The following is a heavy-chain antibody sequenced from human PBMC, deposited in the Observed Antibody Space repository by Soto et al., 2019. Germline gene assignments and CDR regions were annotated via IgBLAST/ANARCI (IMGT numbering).Heavy chain of an antibody. CDR2: INSDGGST. D-gene: IGHD3-9*01. CDR1: GFTFRNYW. V-gene: IGHV3-74*01. J-gene: IGHJ4*02. Sequence: PGGSLRLSCAASGFTFRNYWMHWVRQVPGKGLVWVSRINSDGGSTSYADSVKGRFTISRDTAKNSLYLQMNSLRAEDTALYFCARASPRGRYFDWLIFPLGHWGQGTLVTVSS. CDR3: ARASPRGRYFDWLIFPLGH.